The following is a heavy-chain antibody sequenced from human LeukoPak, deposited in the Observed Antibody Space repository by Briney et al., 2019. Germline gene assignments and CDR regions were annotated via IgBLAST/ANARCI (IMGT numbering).Heavy chain of an antibody. J-gene: IGHJ3*02. CDR3: ARDHYDPTQKIFDI. Sequence: SETLSLTCTVSGGPISSSSYYWGWIRQPPGKGLEWIGSIYYSGSTYYNPSLKSRVTVSVDTSKNQFSLKLSSVTAADTAVYYCARDHYDPTQKIFDIWGQGTMVTVSS. CDR1: GGPISSSSYY. V-gene: IGHV4-39*07. CDR2: IYYSGST. D-gene: IGHD5-12*01.